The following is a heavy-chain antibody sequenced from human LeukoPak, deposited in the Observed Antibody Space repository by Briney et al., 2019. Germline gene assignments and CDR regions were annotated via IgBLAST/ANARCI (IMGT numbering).Heavy chain of an antibody. V-gene: IGHV1-18*01. D-gene: IGHD6-13*01. CDR2: ISAYNGNT. Sequence: GASVKVSCKASGYTFTSYGISWVRQAPGQGLGWMGWISAYNGNTNYAQKLQGRVTMTTDTSTSTAYMELRSLRSDDTAVYYCARDRRANLIAAADFHYWGQGTLVTVSS. J-gene: IGHJ4*02. CDR3: ARDRRANLIAAADFHY. CDR1: GYTFTSYG.